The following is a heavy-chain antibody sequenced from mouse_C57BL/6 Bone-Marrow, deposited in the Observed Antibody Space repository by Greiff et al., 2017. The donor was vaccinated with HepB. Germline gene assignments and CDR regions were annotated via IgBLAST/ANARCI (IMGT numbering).Heavy chain of an antibody. CDR1: GYTFTDYN. CDR2: INPNNGGT. CDR3: ARSATVVEGTRYFDV. J-gene: IGHJ1*03. V-gene: IGHV1-18*01. Sequence: VQLQQSGPELVKPGASVKIPCKASGYTFTDYNMDWVKQSHGKSLEWIGDINPNNGGTIYNQKFKGKATLTVDKSSSTAYMELRSLTSEDTAVYYCARSATVVEGTRYFDVWGTGTTVTVSS. D-gene: IGHD1-1*01.